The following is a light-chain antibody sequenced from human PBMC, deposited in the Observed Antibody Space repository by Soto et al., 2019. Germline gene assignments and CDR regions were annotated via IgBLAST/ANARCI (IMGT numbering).Light chain of an antibody. CDR3: QQSYNTLYT. V-gene: IGKV1-39*01. Sequence: DIQMTQSPSSLSASVGDRVTITCRASQSISSYLNWYQQKPGKAPKLLIYAASSLQSGVPSRFSGSGSETDFTLTISSLQPEDFATYYCQQSYNTLYTFGQGTKLEI. CDR1: QSISSY. CDR2: AAS. J-gene: IGKJ2*01.